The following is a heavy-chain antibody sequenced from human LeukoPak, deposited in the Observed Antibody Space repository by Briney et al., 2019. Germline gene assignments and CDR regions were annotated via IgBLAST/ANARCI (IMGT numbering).Heavy chain of an antibody. CDR2: IIPILGIA. D-gene: IGHD3-22*01. V-gene: IGHV1-69*04. J-gene: IGHJ6*02. CDR3: ARVAYYYDSSGYYNMNTHRGYYYYGMDV. CDR1: GGTFSSYA. Sequence: GASVKVSCKASGGTFSSYAISWVRQAPGQGLEWMGRIIPILGIANYAQKFQGRVTITADKSTSTAYMELSSLRSEDTAVYYCARVAYYYDSSGYYNMNTHRGYYYYGMDVWGQGTTVTVSS.